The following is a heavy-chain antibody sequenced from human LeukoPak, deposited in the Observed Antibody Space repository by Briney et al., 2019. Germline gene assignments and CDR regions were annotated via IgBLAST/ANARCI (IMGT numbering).Heavy chain of an antibody. D-gene: IGHD3-10*01. V-gene: IGHV3-30-3*01. CDR2: ISYDGSNK. CDR3: ARQDMVRGVYFDY. Sequence: GGSLRLSCAASGFTFSGYAMHWVRQAPGKGLEWVAVISYDGSNKYYADSVKGRFTISRDNSKNTLYLQMNSLRAEDTAVYYCARQDMVRGVYFDYWGQGTLVTVSS. CDR1: GFTFSGYA. J-gene: IGHJ4*02.